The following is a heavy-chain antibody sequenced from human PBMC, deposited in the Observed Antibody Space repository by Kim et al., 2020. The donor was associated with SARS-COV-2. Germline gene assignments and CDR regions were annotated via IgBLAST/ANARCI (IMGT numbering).Heavy chain of an antibody. D-gene: IGHD1-26*01. Sequence: GGSLRLSCAASGFTVSSNYMSWVRQAPGKGLEWVSVIYSGGSTYYADSVKARFTISRHNSKNTLYLQMNSLRAEDTAVYYCAREQTQVGATTLGWFDPWGQGTLVTVSS. CDR3: AREQTQVGATTLGWFDP. CDR1: GFTVSSNY. J-gene: IGHJ5*02. CDR2: IYSGGST. V-gene: IGHV3-53*04.